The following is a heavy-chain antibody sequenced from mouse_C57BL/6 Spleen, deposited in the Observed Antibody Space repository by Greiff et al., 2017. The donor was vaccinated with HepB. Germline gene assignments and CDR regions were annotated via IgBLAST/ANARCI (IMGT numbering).Heavy chain of an antibody. J-gene: IGHJ4*01. CDR3: AKGGWDEDYAMDY. Sequence: QVQLQQPGPGLVQPSQSLSITCTVSGFSLTSYGVHWVRQSPGKGLEWLGVIWRGGSTDYNAAFMSRLSITKDNSKSQVFFKMNSLQADDTAIYYCAKGGWDEDYAMDYWGQGTSVTVSS. V-gene: IGHV2-5*01. D-gene: IGHD4-1*01. CDR2: IWRGGST. CDR1: GFSLTSYG.